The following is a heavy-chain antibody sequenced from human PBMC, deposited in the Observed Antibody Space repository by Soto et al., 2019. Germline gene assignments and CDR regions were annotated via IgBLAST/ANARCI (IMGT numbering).Heavy chain of an antibody. CDR3: ARDGGQLEDYFDY. V-gene: IGHV3-7*01. D-gene: IGHD6-6*01. CDR2: INEDRSNK. Sequence: GGSLRLSCAASGFTFSRHWMSWLRQAPGKGLEWVANINEDRSNKYYVDYVKGQFTISRDNAKNSLYLQMSRLRVEDTTVYYGARDGGQLEDYFDYWVQGTKVTVAS. J-gene: IGHJ4*02. CDR1: GFTFSRHW.